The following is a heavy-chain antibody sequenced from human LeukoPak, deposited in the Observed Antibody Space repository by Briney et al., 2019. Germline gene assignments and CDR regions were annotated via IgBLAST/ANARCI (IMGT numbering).Heavy chain of an antibody. CDR2: INHSGST. CDR3: ASASKGWFGELSPNDAFDI. V-gene: IGHV4-34*01. CDR1: GGSSSGYY. Sequence: PSETLSLTCAVYGGSSSGYYWSWIRQPPGKGLEWIGEINHSGSTYYNPSPESRVTISIDTSKNQLSLKLSSVTSADTAVYYCASASKGWFGELSPNDAFDIWGQGTMVTVSS. J-gene: IGHJ3*02. D-gene: IGHD3-10*01.